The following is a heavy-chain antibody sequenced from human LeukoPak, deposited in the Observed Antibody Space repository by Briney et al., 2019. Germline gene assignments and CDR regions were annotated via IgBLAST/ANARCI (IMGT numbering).Heavy chain of an antibody. CDR1: GGSISSSNW. Sequence: SETLSLTCAVSGGSISSSNWWSWVRQPPGKGLEWIGEIYHSGSTNYNPSLKSRVTISVDTSKNQFSLELSSVTAADTAVYYCARRIGIAAAGKSVDYWGQGTLVTVSS. D-gene: IGHD6-13*01. J-gene: IGHJ4*02. CDR2: IYHSGST. V-gene: IGHV4-4*02. CDR3: ARRIGIAAAGKSVDY.